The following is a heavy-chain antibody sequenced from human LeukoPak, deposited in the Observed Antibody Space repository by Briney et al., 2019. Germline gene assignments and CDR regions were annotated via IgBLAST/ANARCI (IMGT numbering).Heavy chain of an antibody. V-gene: IGHV3-23*01. CDR1: GFTFSNYA. J-gene: IGHJ4*02. Sequence: GGSLRLSCAASGFTFSNYAMSWVRQASGKGVEWVSDISGSGDSTYYTDSVKGRFTISRDNAESSLYLQMTSLRAEDTAVYYCARDYTYCSGGTCYDRFDYWGRGTLVTVSS. CDR3: ARDYTYCSGGTCYDRFDY. D-gene: IGHD2-15*01. CDR2: ISGSGDST.